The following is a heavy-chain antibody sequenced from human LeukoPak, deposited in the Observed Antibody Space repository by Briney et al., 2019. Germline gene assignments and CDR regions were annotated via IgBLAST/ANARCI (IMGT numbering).Heavy chain of an antibody. CDR1: GFRITNNW. CDR2: IKQDGSEK. Sequence: GGSLRLSCVAASGFRITNNWMTWIRRAPGKGLEWVANIKQDGSEKSYVESVRGRFTISRDNAKNSLYLQLNSLRAEDTALYYCARDNPPDYWGQGTLVTVSS. J-gene: IGHJ4*02. CDR3: ARDNPPDY. V-gene: IGHV3-7*03.